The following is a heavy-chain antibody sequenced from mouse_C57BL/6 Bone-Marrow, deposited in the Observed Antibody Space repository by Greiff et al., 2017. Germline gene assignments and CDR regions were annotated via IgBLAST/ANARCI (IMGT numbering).Heavy chain of an antibody. Sequence: QVQLQQPGAELVKPGASVKLSCKASGYTFTSYWMHWVKQRPGRGLEWIGRIDPNSGGTKYNEKFKSKATLTVDKPSSTAYMKRRSLTSEDSAVYYCARYPITTVPYFDVWGTGTTVTVSS. CDR3: ARYPITTVPYFDV. D-gene: IGHD1-1*01. CDR2: IDPNSGGT. V-gene: IGHV1-72*01. J-gene: IGHJ1*03. CDR1: GYTFTSYW.